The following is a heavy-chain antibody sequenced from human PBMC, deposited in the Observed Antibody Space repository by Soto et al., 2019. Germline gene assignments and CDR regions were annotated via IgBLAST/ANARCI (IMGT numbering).Heavy chain of an antibody. J-gene: IGHJ6*02. V-gene: IGHV3-30*18. Sequence: QAQLVESGGGVVQPGRSLRLSCAASGFTFSTYGMHWVRQAPGKGLEWVAVISYDASKKYYADSVRGRFTISRDNSKNTLYLQMNSLRAEDTAVYYCAKTLYSHDYYYGMDVWGQGTTVTVSS. CDR3: AKTLYSHDYYYGMDV. D-gene: IGHD4-4*01. CDR1: GFTFSTYG. CDR2: ISYDASKK.